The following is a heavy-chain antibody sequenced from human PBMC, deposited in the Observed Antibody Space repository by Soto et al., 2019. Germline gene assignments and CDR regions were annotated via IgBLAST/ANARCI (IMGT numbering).Heavy chain of an antibody. CDR1: GFTFSTYW. CDR3: ARGAFPTWGSYPLDY. Sequence: EVQLVESGGGLVQPGGSLRLSCAASGFTFSTYWMTWVRQAPGKGLEWVANIKQDGSEYYYVGSVKGRFTISRDNAKNSLYFQMNSLRAEDTAVYYCARGAFPTWGSYPLDYWGQGTLVTVSS. D-gene: IGHD3-16*02. J-gene: IGHJ4*02. V-gene: IGHV3-7*04. CDR2: IKQDGSEY.